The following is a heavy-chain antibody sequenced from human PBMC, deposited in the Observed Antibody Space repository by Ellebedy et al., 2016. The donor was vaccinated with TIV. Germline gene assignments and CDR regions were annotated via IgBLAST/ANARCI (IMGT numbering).Heavy chain of an antibody. V-gene: IGHV4-39*01. CDR1: GGSISSSSYY. D-gene: IGHD6-13*01. CDR2: IYYSGST. Sequence: MPSETLSLTCTVSGGSISSSSYYWGWIRQPPGTGLEWIGGIYYSGSTYYNPSLKSRVTISVDTSKNQFSLKLSSVTAAATAVYYCARHQKGSSWYGCWFDPWGQGTLVTVSS. CDR3: ARHQKGSSWYGCWFDP. J-gene: IGHJ5*02.